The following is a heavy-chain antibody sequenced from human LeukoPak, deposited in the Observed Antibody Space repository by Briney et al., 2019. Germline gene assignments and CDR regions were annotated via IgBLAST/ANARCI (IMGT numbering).Heavy chain of an antibody. CDR1: GFTFSSYA. V-gene: IGHV3-30*02. J-gene: IGHJ4*02. CDR3: AKDLTAYYYDSSGSDY. Sequence: PGGSLRLSCAASGFTFSSYAMHWVRQAPGKGLEWVAFIRYDGSNKYYADSVKGRFTISRDNSKNTLYLQMNSLRAEDTAVYYCAKDLTAYYYDSSGSDYWGQGTLVTVSS. D-gene: IGHD3-22*01. CDR2: IRYDGSNK.